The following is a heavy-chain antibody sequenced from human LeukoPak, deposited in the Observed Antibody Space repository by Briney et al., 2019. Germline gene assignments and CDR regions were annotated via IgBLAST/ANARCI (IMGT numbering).Heavy chain of an antibody. D-gene: IGHD3-10*01. CDR2: IYHSGST. V-gene: IGHV4-4*02. Sequence: SGTLSLTCTVSGGSISSSNWWSWVRQPPGKGLEWIGEIYHSGSTTYNPSLKSRVTISVDKSKNQFSLKLTSVTAADTAVYYCARGGGSGRGNWFDPWGQGSLVIVSS. CDR1: GGSISSSNW. CDR3: ARGGGSGRGNWFDP. J-gene: IGHJ5*02.